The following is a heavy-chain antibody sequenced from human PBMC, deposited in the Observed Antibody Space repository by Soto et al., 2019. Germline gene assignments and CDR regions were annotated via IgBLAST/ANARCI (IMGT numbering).Heavy chain of an antibody. CDR3: AREGGSGSYMDV. Sequence: QVQLVQSGAEVKKPGSSVKVSCKASGGTFSSYTISWVRQAPGQGLEWMGRIIPILGIANYAQKFQGRVTITADKSTSTAYMELSSLSSEDTAVYYCAREGGSGSYMDVWGQGTTVTVSS. CDR1: GGTFSSYT. CDR2: IIPILGIA. D-gene: IGHD3-10*01. J-gene: IGHJ6*02. V-gene: IGHV1-69*08.